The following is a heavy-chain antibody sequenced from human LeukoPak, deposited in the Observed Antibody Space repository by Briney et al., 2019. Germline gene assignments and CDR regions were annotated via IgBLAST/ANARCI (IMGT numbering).Heavy chain of an antibody. J-gene: IGHJ4*02. CDR3: VRGARGSRSGFDY. CDR1: GFTFSDYY. D-gene: IGHD3-10*01. V-gene: IGHV3-11*01. Sequence: PGGSLRLSCVVSGFTFSDYYMSWIRQVPGKGLEWISYISGSGATIYYAAYVKGRFTITRDNAKNSLYMQMNDLRSGDTAVYYCVRGARGSRSGFDYWGQGTLVTVSS. CDR2: ISGSGATI.